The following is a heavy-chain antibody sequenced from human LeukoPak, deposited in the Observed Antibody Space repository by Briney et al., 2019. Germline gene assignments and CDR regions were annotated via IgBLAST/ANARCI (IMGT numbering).Heavy chain of an antibody. Sequence: GGSLRLSCSASGFTFSSYAMSWVRPAPGKGLEGGLAISGSGGSTTYAAPVKGRFTISRYNSKTTLYPQKNSLRAEDTAVYYCAKEEYPMVLYDAFDISGQGTMVTVSS. CDR3: AKEEYPMVLYDAFDI. CDR1: GFTFSSYA. V-gene: IGHV3-23*01. CDR2: ISGSGGST. D-gene: IGHD3-10*01. J-gene: IGHJ3*02.